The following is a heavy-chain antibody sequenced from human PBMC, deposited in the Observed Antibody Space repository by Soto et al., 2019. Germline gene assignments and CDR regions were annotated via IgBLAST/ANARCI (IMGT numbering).Heavy chain of an antibody. Sequence: ASVKVSCEDSGYSLTSYAMHWVRQAPGQRLEWMGWINAGNGNTKYSQKFQGRVTITRDTSASTAYMELSSLRSEDTAVYYCASSYSNYALIDYYYYGMDVWGQGTTVTVSS. CDR1: GYSLTSYA. J-gene: IGHJ6*02. CDR2: INAGNGNT. D-gene: IGHD4-4*01. CDR3: ASSYSNYALIDYYYYGMDV. V-gene: IGHV1-3*01.